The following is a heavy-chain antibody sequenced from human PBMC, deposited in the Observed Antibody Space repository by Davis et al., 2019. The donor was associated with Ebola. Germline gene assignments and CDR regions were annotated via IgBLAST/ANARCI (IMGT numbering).Heavy chain of an antibody. Sequence: SETLSLTCAVYGGSFSGYYWSWIRQPPGKGLEWIGEINHSGSTNYNPSLKSRVTISVDKSKNQFSLKLSSVTAADTAVYYCARIATVTANWFDPWGQGTLVTVSS. J-gene: IGHJ5*02. CDR2: INHSGST. CDR1: GGSFSGYY. CDR3: ARIATVTANWFDP. V-gene: IGHV4-34*01. D-gene: IGHD4-17*01.